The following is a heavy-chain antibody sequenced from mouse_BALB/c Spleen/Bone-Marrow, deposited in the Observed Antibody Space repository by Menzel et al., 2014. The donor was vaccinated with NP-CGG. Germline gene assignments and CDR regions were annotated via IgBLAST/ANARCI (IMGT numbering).Heavy chain of an antibody. CDR1: GFNIKDSY. CDR3: KGYDYDVDSFDY. D-gene: IGHD2-4*01. V-gene: IGHV14-4*02. Sequence: EVQLQQSGAELVRSGASVRLSCTASGFNIKDSYIHWVRQRPEQGLEWIGWIDPENGDTEYAPKFQGKATMTADTSSNTAYLQLSSLTSEDTAAYYCKGYDYDVDSFDYWGQGTTLTVSS. J-gene: IGHJ2*01. CDR2: IDPENGDT.